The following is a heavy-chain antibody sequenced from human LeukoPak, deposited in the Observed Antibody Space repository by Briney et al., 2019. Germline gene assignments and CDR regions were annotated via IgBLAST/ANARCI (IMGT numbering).Heavy chain of an antibody. J-gene: IGHJ5*02. CDR1: GYSISSGYY. D-gene: IGHD3-9*01. V-gene: IGHV4-38-2*02. CDR2: IYHSGST. CDR3: ARLLTYYDILTGYPNWFDP. Sequence: SETLSLTCTVSGYSISSGYYWGWIRQPPGKGLEWIGSIYHSGSTYYNPSLKSRVTISVDTSKNQFSLKLSSVTAADTAVYYCARLLTYYDILTGYPNWFDPWGQGTLVTVSS.